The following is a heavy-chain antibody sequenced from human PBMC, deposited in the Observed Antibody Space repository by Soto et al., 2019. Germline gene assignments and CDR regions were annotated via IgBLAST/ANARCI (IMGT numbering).Heavy chain of an antibody. Sequence: SVKVSCKASGGTFSSYAISWLRQAPGQGLEWTGGIIPIFGTANYAQKFQGRVTITADESTSTAYMELSSLRSEDTAVYYCAREGSGYLISDYYGMDVWGQGTTVTAP. J-gene: IGHJ6*02. CDR1: GGTFSSYA. D-gene: IGHD5-12*01. CDR2: IIPIFGTA. CDR3: AREGSGYLISDYYGMDV. V-gene: IGHV1-69*13.